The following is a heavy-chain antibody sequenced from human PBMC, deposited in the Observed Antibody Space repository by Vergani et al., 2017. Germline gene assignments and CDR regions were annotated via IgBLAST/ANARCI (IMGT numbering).Heavy chain of an antibody. J-gene: IGHJ2*01. V-gene: IGHV4-34*01. CDR1: GGSFSGYY. Sequence: QVQLQQWGAGLLKPSETLSLTCAVYGGSFSGYYWSWIRQPPGKGLEWIGEINHSGSTNYNPSLKSRVTISVDTSKNQFSLKLSSVTAADTAVYYCAKGYCSSTSCYKGKTFFDLWGRGTLVTVSS. D-gene: IGHD2-2*02. CDR2: INHSGST. CDR3: AKGYCSSTSCYKGKTFFDL.